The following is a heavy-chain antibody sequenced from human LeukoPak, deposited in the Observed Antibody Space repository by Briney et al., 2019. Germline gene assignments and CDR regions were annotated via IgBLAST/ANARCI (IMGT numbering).Heavy chain of an antibody. D-gene: IGHD5-18*01. CDR3: AREGWIQLWLGYFDY. CDR1: GFTFSSYA. J-gene: IGHJ4*02. CDR2: ISYDGSNK. Sequence: GGSLGLSCAASGFTFSSYAMHWVRQAPGKGLEWVAVISYDGSNKYYADSVKGRFTISRDNSKNTLYLQMNSLRAEDTAVYYCAREGWIQLWLGYFDYWGQGTLVTVSS. V-gene: IGHV3-30*04.